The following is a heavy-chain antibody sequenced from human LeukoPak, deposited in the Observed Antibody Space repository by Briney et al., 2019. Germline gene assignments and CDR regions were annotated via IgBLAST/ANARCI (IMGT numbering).Heavy chain of an antibody. CDR1: GGSISIGGYY. D-gene: IGHD1-1*01. CDR2: IYYSGST. Sequence: SETLSLTCTISGGSISIGGYYWSWIRQHPGKCLEWIGYIYYSGSTYYNPSLKSRVTMSVDTSKNHFSLKLSSVTAADTAVYYCARYKVGYFDYWGQGTRVTVSS. CDR3: ARYKVGYFDY. V-gene: IGHV4-31*03. J-gene: IGHJ4*02.